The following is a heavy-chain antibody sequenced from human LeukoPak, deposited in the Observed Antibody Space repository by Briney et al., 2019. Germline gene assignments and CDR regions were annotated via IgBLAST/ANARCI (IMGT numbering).Heavy chain of an antibody. CDR1: GFTFSSYA. V-gene: IGHV3-30-3*01. Sequence: GGSLRLSCAASGFTFSSYAMHWVRQAPGKGLEWVAVISYDGSNKYYADSVKGRFTISRDNSKNTLYLQMNSLRAEDTAVYYCATTIFGVPKDYWGQGTLVTVSS. J-gene: IGHJ4*02. CDR2: ISYDGSNK. CDR3: ATTIFGVPKDY. D-gene: IGHD3-3*01.